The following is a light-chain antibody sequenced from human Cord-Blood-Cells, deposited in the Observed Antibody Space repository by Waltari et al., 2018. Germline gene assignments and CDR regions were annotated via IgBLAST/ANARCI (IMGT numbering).Light chain of an antibody. Sequence: DIQMTQSPSTLSASVGDRVTITCRASQSISSWLAWYQQKPGKATKLLIYKASSLESGDPSRFSGSGSGTEFTLTISSLQPDDFATYYCQQYNSYSPWTFGQGTKVEIK. CDR1: QSISSW. CDR2: KAS. CDR3: QQYNSYSPWT. V-gene: IGKV1-5*03. J-gene: IGKJ1*01.